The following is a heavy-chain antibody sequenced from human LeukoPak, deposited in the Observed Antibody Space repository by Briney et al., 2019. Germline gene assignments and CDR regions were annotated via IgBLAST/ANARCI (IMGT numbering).Heavy chain of an antibody. CDR1: GYTFTNYY. CDR2: SDPNSGGT. J-gene: IGHJ6*03. V-gene: IGHV1-2*02. D-gene: IGHD3-10*01. CDR3: ARDRGGTYGHYHYMDV. Sequence: ASVKVSCKASGYTFTNYYIHWVRQAPGQRPEWMGWSDPNSGGTNFAQKFQGRVTMTRDTSISTVYMELRRLSIDDTAVYYCARDRGGTYGHYHYMDVWGEGTTVTVSS.